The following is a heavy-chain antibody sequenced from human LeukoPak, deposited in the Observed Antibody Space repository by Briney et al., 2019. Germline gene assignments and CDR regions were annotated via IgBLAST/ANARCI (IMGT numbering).Heavy chain of an antibody. J-gene: IGHJ4*02. CDR1: GFTFSNAW. V-gene: IGHV3-15*01. CDR2: IKSKSAGETT. D-gene: IGHD1-26*01. Sequence: GGSLRLSCAASGFTFSNAWMSWVRQAPGKGLEWMGRIKSKSAGETTDYAAPVKGRFTISRDDSTNTLYVQMNSLKAEDTAVYYCTTGWYSGNYFDYWGQGTLVTVSS. CDR3: TTGWYSGNYFDY.